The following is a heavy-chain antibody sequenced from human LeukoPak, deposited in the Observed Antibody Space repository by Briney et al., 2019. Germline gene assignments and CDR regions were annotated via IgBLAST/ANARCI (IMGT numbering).Heavy chain of an antibody. J-gene: IGHJ5*02. V-gene: IGHV4-59*08. CDR2: IYYTGST. CDR3: ARPHPLYGSGSYVS. D-gene: IGHD3-10*01. Sequence: SETLSLTCIVSGGSIRNYFWSWIRQPPGKGLEWIGHIYYTGSTNHNPSLKSRVTISVDTSNNQFSLKLSPVSAADTAVYYCARPHPLYGSGSYVSWGQGTLVTVSS. CDR1: GGSIRNYF.